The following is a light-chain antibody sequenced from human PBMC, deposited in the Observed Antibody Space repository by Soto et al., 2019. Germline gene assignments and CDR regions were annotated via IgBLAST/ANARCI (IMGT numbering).Light chain of an antibody. CDR2: DVS. CDR1: SSDIGNSNY. V-gene: IGLV2-14*03. J-gene: IGLJ1*01. Sequence: QSALTQPASVSGSPGQSITISCTGTSSDIGNSNYVSWYRHHPGKAPKLLIYDVSNRPSGVSNRFSGSKSGNTASLTISGLQAEDETDYYCSSHTSSGTDVFGTGTKVTVL. CDR3: SSHTSSGTDV.